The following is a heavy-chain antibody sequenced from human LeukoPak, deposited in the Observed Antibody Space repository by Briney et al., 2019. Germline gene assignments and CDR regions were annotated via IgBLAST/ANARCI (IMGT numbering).Heavy chain of an antibody. CDR1: GYTLTELS. D-gene: IGHD4-17*01. Sequence: ASVKVSCKVSGYTLTELSMHWVRQAPGKGLEWMGGFDPEDGETIYAQKFQGRVTMTEDTSTDTAYMELSSLRSEDTAVYYCATVGSQDGDYGYLRYWGQGTLVTVSS. CDR3: ATVGSQDGDYGYLRY. V-gene: IGHV1-24*01. CDR2: FDPEDGET. J-gene: IGHJ4*02.